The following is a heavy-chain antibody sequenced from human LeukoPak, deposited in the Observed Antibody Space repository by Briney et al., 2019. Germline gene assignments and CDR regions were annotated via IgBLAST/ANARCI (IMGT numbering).Heavy chain of an antibody. V-gene: IGHV3-66*01. J-gene: IGHJ4*02. Sequence: GGSLRLSCAASGFTFSSYSMSWVRQAPGKGLEWVSVIYSGGSTYYADSVKGRFTISRDNSKNTLYLQMNSLRAEDTAVYYCAREYYDILTGYFDDRYFDYWGQGTLVTVSS. CDR2: IYSGGST. D-gene: IGHD3-9*01. CDR1: GFTFSSYS. CDR3: AREYYDILTGYFDDRYFDY.